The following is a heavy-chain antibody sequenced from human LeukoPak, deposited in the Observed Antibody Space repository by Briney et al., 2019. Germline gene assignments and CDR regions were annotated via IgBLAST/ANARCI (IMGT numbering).Heavy chain of an antibody. CDR1: GFTFTNYG. Sequence: GGSLRLSCAASGFTFTNYGMGWGRQGPGKGLEWVSYGGSGGSRYYADSVKGRFTISRDNSKDTLSLQMNSLTAEDTAVYRGAQREHYRMDVWGKGTAVTVSS. V-gene: IGHV3-23*01. CDR2: GGSGGSR. D-gene: IGHD1-1*01. CDR3: AQREHYRMDV. J-gene: IGHJ6*04.